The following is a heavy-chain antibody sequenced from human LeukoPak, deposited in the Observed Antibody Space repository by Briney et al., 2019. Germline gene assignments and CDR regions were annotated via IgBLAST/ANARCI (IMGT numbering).Heavy chain of an antibody. V-gene: IGHV3-23*01. Sequence: HTGGSLRLSCAASGFTFSSYAMSWVRQAPGKGLEWVSAISGSGGSTYYADSVKGRFTISRDNPKNTLYLQMNSLRAEDTAVYYCAKVKYYGSGSYFDAFDIWGQGTMVTVSS. D-gene: IGHD3-10*01. CDR3: AKVKYYGSGSYFDAFDI. CDR1: GFTFSSYA. J-gene: IGHJ3*02. CDR2: ISGSGGST.